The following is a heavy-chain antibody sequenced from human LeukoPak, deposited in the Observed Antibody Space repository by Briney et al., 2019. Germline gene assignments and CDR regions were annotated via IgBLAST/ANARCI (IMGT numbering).Heavy chain of an antibody. Sequence: ASVKVSCKASGYTFTSYYMHWVRQAPGQGLEWMGIINPSGGSTSYAQKFQGRVTMTRDTSISTAYMELSRLRSDDTAVYYCARGLASSGGYWGQGTLVTVSS. V-gene: IGHV1-46*01. CDR3: ARGLASSGGY. CDR1: GYTFTSYY. J-gene: IGHJ4*02. CDR2: INPSGGST. D-gene: IGHD3-10*01.